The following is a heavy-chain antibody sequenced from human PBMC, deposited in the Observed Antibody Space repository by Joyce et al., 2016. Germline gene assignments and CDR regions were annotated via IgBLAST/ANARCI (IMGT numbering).Heavy chain of an antibody. CDR1: GASISGGYS. CDR3: ARGSGYYRWYFDF. CDR2: IYDSGSS. D-gene: IGHD3-3*01. J-gene: IGHJ4*02. V-gene: IGHV4-31*03. Sequence: QVQLQESGPGLVKSSQTLSLTCTVSGASISGGYSWTWIRQHPGKGLEWCVYIYDSGSSYYNPSLQGRVTLSVDTSNNNFSLRLSSVTAADTAVYFCARGSGYYRWYFDFWGQGTRVAVSS.